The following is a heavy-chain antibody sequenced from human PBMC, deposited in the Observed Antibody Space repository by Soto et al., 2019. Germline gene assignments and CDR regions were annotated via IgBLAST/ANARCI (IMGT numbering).Heavy chain of an antibody. CDR2: ISSSSSYI. J-gene: IGHJ5*02. CDR3: ASTVVVVAATGEGLDP. D-gene: IGHD2-15*01. Sequence: PGGSLRLSCAASGFTFSSDSMNWVRQAPGKGLEWVSSISSSSSYIYYADSVKGRFTISRDNAKNSLYLQMNSLRAEDTAVYYCASTVVVVAATGEGLDPWGQGTLVTVSS. V-gene: IGHV3-21*01. CDR1: GFTFSSDS.